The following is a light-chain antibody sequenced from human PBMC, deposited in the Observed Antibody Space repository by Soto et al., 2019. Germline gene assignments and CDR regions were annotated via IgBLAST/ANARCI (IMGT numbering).Light chain of an antibody. CDR1: ISDVGGYNY. V-gene: IGLV2-14*01. CDR3: SSYTSSSALGV. CDR2: DVS. J-gene: IGLJ2*01. Sequence: QSALTQPASVSGSPGQSITISCTGTISDVGGYNYVSWYQQHPGKAPKLMIYDVSNRPSGVSNRFAGSKSGNTASLTISGLQAEDEADYNCSSYTSSSALGVFGGGTMLTVL.